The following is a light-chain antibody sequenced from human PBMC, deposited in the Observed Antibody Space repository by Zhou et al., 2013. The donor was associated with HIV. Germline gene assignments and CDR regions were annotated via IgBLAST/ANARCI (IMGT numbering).Light chain of an antibody. CDR3: MQSIQRPLT. V-gene: IGKV3-20*01. Sequence: EIVLTQSPGTLSLSPGERATLSCRASQSVSSSYLAWYQQKPGQAPRLLIYGASSRATGIPDRFSGSGSGTDFTLKISRVEAEDVGVYYCMQSIQRPLTFGGGTKVEIK. J-gene: IGKJ4*01. CDR2: GAS. CDR1: QSVSSSY.